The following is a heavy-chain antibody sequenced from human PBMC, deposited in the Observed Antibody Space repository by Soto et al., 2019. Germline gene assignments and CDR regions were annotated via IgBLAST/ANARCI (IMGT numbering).Heavy chain of an antibody. CDR2: ISYSGGT. J-gene: IGHJ5*02. D-gene: IGHD3-9*01. V-gene: IGHV4-59*08. CDR3: ERCVAMTHTFDGNWLGP. Sequence: PSETLYLTCTVSGASINSYYWNWVRQSPGKGLEWIGHISYSGGTIFNPSLRSRVTIPMDTSKNQVSLKLHSVTAADTAVYFCERCVAMTHTFDGNWLGPRGQGTLVTVSS. CDR1: GASINSYY.